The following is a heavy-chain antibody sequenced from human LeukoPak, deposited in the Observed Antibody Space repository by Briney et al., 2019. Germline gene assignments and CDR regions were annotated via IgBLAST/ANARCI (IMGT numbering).Heavy chain of an antibody. J-gene: IGHJ6*02. CDR2: INSDGSST. D-gene: IGHD3-3*01. Sequence: GGSLRLSCAASGFTFSSYWMHWVRHAPGKGLVWVSRINSDGSSTSYADSVKGRFTISRDNAKNTLYLQMNSLRAEDTAVYYCARGADVLRFLEWRATYYYYYGMDVWGQGTTVTVSS. CDR1: GFTFSSYW. V-gene: IGHV3-74*01. CDR3: ARGADVLRFLEWRATYYYYYGMDV.